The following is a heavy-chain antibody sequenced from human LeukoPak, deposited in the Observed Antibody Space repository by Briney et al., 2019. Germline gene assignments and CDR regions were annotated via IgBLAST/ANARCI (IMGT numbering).Heavy chain of an antibody. V-gene: IGHV3-23*01. CDR3: VKRTVNYPFDF. D-gene: IGHD1-7*01. Sequence: PGGSLRLSCEASGFTFSSFAINWVRQAPGKGLEWVSAISGSGGSTFYADYVKGRFTISRDNSVNTLYLQMNSLRAEDTAVYYCVKRTVNYPFDFWGQGTLLTVSS. J-gene: IGHJ4*02. CDR2: ISGSGGST. CDR1: GFTFSSFA.